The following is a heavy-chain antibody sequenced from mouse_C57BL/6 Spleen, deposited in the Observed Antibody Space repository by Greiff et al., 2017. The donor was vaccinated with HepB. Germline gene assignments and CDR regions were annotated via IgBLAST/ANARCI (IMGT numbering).Heavy chain of an antibody. CDR2: IYPSDSET. CDR3: ARRPNWASYAMDY. J-gene: IGHJ4*01. D-gene: IGHD4-1*02. Sequence: QVQLKQPGAELVRPGSSVKLSCKASGYTFTSYWMDWVKQRPGQGLEWIGNIYPSDSETHYNQKFKDKATLTVDKSSSTAYMQLSSLTSEDSAVYYCARRPNWASYAMDYWGQGTSVTVSS. V-gene: IGHV1-61*01. CDR1: GYTFTSYW.